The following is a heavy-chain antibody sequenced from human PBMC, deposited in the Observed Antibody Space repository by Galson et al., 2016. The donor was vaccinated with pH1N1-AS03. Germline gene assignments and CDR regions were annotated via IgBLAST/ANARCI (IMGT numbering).Heavy chain of an antibody. CDR2: INPNNGVT. D-gene: IGHD3-10*01. Sequence: SCKASGYILTGFHVHWVRQAPGQGLEWMGWINPNNGVTNYAQKFEAWVTISANKSISTAYLQWSSLKASDTAMYYCARLGYYGSHSSLVYFDFWGQGTLVTVSS. J-gene: IGHJ4*02. V-gene: IGHV1-2*04. CDR1: GYILTGFH. CDR3: ARLGYYGSHSSLVYFDF.